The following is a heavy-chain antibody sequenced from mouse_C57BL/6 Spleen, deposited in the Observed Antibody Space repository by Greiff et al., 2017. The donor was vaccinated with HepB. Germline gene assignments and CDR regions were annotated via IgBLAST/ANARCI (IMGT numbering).Heavy chain of an antibody. CDR3: ARPFITTVVADWYFDV. CDR2: IFPGSGST. CDR1: GYTFTDYY. V-gene: IGHV1-75*01. D-gene: IGHD1-1*01. Sequence: VQLQESGPELVKPGASVKISCKASGYTFTDYYINWVKQRPGQGLEWIGWIFPGSGSTYYNEKFKGKATLTVDKSSSTAYMLLSSLTSEDSAVYFCARPFITTVVADWYFDVWGTGTTVTVSS. J-gene: IGHJ1*03.